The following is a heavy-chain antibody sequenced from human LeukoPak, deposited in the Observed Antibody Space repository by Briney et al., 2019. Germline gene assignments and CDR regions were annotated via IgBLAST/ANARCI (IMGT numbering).Heavy chain of an antibody. J-gene: IGHJ4*02. D-gene: IGHD3-9*01. Sequence: ASVKVSCKASGYTFTSYDINWVRQAPGQGLEWMGWMNPNSGNTGYAQKFQGRVTMTRNTSISTAYMELSSLRSEDTAVYYCARGFRRYDILTGRGGYYFDYWGQGTLVTVSS. V-gene: IGHV1-8*01. CDR2: MNPNSGNT. CDR3: ARGFRRYDILTGRGGYYFDY. CDR1: GYTFTSYD.